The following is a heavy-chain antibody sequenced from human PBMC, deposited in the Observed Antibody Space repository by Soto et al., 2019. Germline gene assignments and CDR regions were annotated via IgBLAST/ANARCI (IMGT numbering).Heavy chain of an antibody. CDR2: IDPSDSYT. CDR3: AIHIGDYYDSSGYYPYYFDY. V-gene: IGHV5-10-1*01. J-gene: IGHJ4*02. Sequence: GESLKISCKGSGYSFTSYWISWVRQMPGKGLEWMGRIDPSDSYTNYSPSFQGHVTISADKSISTAYLQWSSLKASDTAMYYCAIHIGDYYDSSGYYPYYFDYWGQGTLVTVSS. D-gene: IGHD3-22*01. CDR1: GYSFTSYW.